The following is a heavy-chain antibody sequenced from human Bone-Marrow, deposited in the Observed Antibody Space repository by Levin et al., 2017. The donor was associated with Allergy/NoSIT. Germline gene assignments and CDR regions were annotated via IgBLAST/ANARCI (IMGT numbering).Heavy chain of an antibody. CDR3: ARGVGAPDYFDS. CDR2: IKNSGTYT. CDR1: GFTCSDYY. V-gene: IGHV3-11*05. Sequence: GESLKISCAASGFTCSDYYMTWIRQAPGKGLEWVSYIKNSGTYTNYADSVRGRFTISRDNARNSLFLQMNSLRAEDTAVYYCARGVGAPDYFDSWGQGTLVTVSS. J-gene: IGHJ4*02. D-gene: IGHD1-14*01.